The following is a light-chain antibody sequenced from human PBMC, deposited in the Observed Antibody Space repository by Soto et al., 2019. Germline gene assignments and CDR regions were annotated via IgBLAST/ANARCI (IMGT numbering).Light chain of an antibody. CDR2: DAS. CDR1: QSIDSY. V-gene: IGKV3-11*01. J-gene: IGKJ4*01. Sequence: VLTQSPVTLSLSPGDRATLSCRASQSIDSYLAWYQQKPGQAPRLLIHDASNRATGTPARFSGSGSGTDFTLTISSLEPEDFAVYYCQQRKTWPLTFGGGTKVEIK. CDR3: QQRKTWPLT.